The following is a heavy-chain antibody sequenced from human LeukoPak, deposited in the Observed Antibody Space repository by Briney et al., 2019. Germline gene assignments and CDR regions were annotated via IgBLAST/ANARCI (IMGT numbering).Heavy chain of an antibody. CDR2: MSDYNGNK. V-gene: IGHV1-18*01. J-gene: IGHJ3*02. D-gene: IGHD3-3*01. Sequence: ASVKVSCKASGYTFNNYDISWVRQAPGQGLEWVGWMSDYNGNKNYAQKFQGRVTMTTDTSTSTAYMELRSLRSDDTAVYYCARDITIFGINSDALGIWGQGTLVIVSS. CDR1: GYTFNNYD. CDR3: ARDITIFGINSDALGI.